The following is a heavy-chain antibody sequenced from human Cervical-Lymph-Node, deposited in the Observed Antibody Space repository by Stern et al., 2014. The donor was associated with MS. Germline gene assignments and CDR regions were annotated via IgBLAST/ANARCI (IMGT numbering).Heavy chain of an antibody. CDR1: GFTFSSYD. CDR2: IGTDGAT. V-gene: IGHV3-13*01. J-gene: IGHJ6*02. D-gene: IGHD2-2*01. CDR3: ARGGCSSTSCYPDYYYYIMDV. Sequence: EVQLVESGGGLVQPGGSLRLSCAASGFTFSSYDMHWVRQATGKGLEWVPAIGTDGATYYPGSVKGRFTISRENAKNSLYLQMNSLRAGDTGVYYCARGGCSSTSCYPDYYYYIMDVWGQGTTVTVSS.